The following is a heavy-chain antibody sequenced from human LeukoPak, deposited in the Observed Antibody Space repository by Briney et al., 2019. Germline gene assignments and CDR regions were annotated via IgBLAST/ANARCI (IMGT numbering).Heavy chain of an antibody. CDR3: AKGVDEYSSSYPHLYYYYYYMDV. D-gene: IGHD6-6*01. Sequence: GGSLRLSCAASGFTFSRYSMNWVRQAPGKGLEWVSSISSSSRYIYYADSVKGRFTISRDNSKNTLYLQMNSLRAEDTAVYYCAKGVDEYSSSYPHLYYYYYYMDVWGKGTTVTVSS. J-gene: IGHJ6*03. CDR2: ISSSSRYI. V-gene: IGHV3-21*04. CDR1: GFTFSRYS.